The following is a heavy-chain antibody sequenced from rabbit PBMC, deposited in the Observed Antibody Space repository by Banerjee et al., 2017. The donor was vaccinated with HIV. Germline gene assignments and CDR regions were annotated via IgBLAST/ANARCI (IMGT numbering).Heavy chain of an antibody. V-gene: IGHV1S45*01. J-gene: IGHJ4*01. Sequence: QEQLEESGGDLVKPEGSLTLTCTASGFSFSSSYYMCWVRQAPGKGLELIACIDVGGSTNTYYATWAKGRFTISKASSTTVTLQMTSLTAADTATYFCARGLLIGDLWGPGTLVTVS. CDR2: IDVGGSTNT. CDR1: GFSFSSSYY. CDR3: ARGLLIGDL. D-gene: IGHD4-2*01.